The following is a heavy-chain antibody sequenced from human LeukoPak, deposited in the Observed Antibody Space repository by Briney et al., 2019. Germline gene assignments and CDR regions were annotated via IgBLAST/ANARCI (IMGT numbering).Heavy chain of an antibody. D-gene: IGHD2-15*01. CDR3: AKSSVVGWRFDN. J-gene: IGHJ5*02. Sequence: PGGSLRLSCEASGFTFDSYAMTWVRQAPGKGLEWVSTNSVKGRFTISRDNSKNTLYLLMNTLRVDDTAVYFCAKSSVVGWRFDNWGQGTLVTVSS. CDR1: GFTFDSYA. V-gene: IGHV3-23*01.